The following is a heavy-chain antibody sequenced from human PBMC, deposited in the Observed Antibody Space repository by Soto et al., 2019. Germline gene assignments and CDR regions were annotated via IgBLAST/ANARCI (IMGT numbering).Heavy chain of an antibody. D-gene: IGHD5-12*01. Sequence: QVQLVQSGAEVKKPGASVKVSCKASGYTLTSYAMHWVRQAPGQRLEWMGWINAGNGNTKYSQNLQGRVTITRDTSANTVYMELSSLRSEDTAVYYCARPYSGYDSWGQGTLVTVSS. J-gene: IGHJ4*02. V-gene: IGHV1-3*01. CDR1: GYTLTSYA. CDR3: ARPYSGYDS. CDR2: INAGNGNT.